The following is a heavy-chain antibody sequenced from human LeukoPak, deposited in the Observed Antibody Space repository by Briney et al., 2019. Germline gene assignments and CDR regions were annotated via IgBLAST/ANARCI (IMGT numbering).Heavy chain of an antibody. Sequence: GGSLRLSCAASGFTFSSYGMHWVRQAPGMGLEWVAVIWYDGSNKYYADSVKGRFTISRDNSKNTLYLQMNSLRAEDTAVYYCARDSKGAFDIWGQGTMVTVSS. J-gene: IGHJ3*02. CDR3: ARDSKGAFDI. CDR1: GFTFSSYG. CDR2: IWYDGSNK. V-gene: IGHV3-33*01.